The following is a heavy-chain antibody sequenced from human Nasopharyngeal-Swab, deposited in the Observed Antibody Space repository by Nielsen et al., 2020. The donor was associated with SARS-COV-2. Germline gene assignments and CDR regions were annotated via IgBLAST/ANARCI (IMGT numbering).Heavy chain of an antibody. CDR2: INPGGGSA. J-gene: IGHJ5*02. D-gene: IGHD2-15*01. Sequence: WVRQAPGQGLEWMGIINPGGGSARYSQNFQGRVTMTRGTSTSTVYMELSSLRSEDTAVYYCARGGDPREVVAATDCFDPWAREPWSPSPQ. CDR3: ARGGDPREVVAATDCFDP. V-gene: IGHV1-46*01.